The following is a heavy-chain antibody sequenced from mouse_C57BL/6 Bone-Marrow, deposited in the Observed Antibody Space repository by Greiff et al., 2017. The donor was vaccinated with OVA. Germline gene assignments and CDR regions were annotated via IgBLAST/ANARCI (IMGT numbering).Heavy chain of an antibody. J-gene: IGHJ2*01. CDR1: GYAFSSSW. Sequence: VQLQQSGPELVKPGASVKISCKASGYAFSSSWMNWVKQRPGKGLEWIGRIYPGDGDTNYNGKFKGKATLTADKSSSTAYMQLSSLTSEDSAVYFCARGGGTDLDYWGQGTTLTVSS. CDR3: ARGGGTDLDY. D-gene: IGHD4-1*01. CDR2: IYPGDGDT. V-gene: IGHV1-82*01.